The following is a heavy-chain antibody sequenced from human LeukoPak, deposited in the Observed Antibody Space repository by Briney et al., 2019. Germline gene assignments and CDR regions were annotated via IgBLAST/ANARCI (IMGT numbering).Heavy chain of an antibody. D-gene: IGHD7-27*01. CDR1: AFAFIAYW. CDR2: INLGGSAK. V-gene: IGHV3-7*01. Sequence: GGSLSLAGSSPAFAFIAYWMNWIRQSPAKGPEWVANINLGGSAKLYVDSVKGRCTISRDNAKNSLYLQMNSLRVEDTAVYYCAAWGLHNYWGQGTLVTVSS. J-gene: IGHJ4*02. CDR3: AAWGLHNY.